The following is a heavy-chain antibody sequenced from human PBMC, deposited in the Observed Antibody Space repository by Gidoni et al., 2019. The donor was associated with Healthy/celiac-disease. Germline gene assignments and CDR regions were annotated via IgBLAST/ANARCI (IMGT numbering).Heavy chain of an antibody. D-gene: IGHD6-13*01. Sequence: QVQLVESGGAVVQPGRSLRLSCAGSGFTFSSYGMHWVRQAPGKGLEWVAVRTYDGSNKYYADSVKCRFTIYRDNSKNTLYLQMNSLRAEDTAVYYCALIAAAGLIDYWGQGTLVTVSS. J-gene: IGHJ4*02. CDR1: GFTFSSYG. CDR2: RTYDGSNK. V-gene: IGHV3-30*03. CDR3: ALIAAAGLIDY.